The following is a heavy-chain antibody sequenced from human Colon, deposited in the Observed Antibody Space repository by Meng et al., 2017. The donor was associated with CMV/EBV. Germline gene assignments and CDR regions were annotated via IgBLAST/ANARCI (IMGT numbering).Heavy chain of an antibody. J-gene: IGHJ4*02. Sequence: GQGVGNRSATQPLASTVAVCCITCPNSHWGWDRQPLGKGLEWIGKIMDRRTTYSNSTLRSRDTIAVDTSKNQLSLNLKSMTAADTAVYYCARGKVYVEVGTADFDYWGQGTLVTVSS. V-gene: IGHV4-39*07. CDR3: ARGKVYVEVGTADFDY. CDR1: VCCITCPNSH. D-gene: IGHD2-8*01. CDR2: IMDRRTT.